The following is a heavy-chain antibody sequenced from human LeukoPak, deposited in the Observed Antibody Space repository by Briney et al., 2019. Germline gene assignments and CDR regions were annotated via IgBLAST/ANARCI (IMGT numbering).Heavy chain of an antibody. CDR3: ARDRGYCSGGTCYASFDH. CDR1: WFNFRGYG. CDR2: LSSSHGGTI. Sequence: GGSLTPSCAAPWFNFRGYGMKLGLPAPRKGLGFILFLSSSHGGTIYYADSVKGRFTISRDNAKNSVYLQMNSLRAEDTAVYYCARDRGYCSGGTCYASFDHWGQGTLVTVSS. D-gene: IGHD2-15*01. J-gene: IGHJ4*02. V-gene: IGHV3-48*01.